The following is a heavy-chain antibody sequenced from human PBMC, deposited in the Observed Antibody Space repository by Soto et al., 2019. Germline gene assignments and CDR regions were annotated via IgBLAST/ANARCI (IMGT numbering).Heavy chain of an antibody. Sequence: ESGGGVVQPGRSLRLSCAASGFTFSSYGMHWVRQAPGKGLEWVAVIWYDGSNKYYADSVKGRFTISRDNSKNTLYLQMNSLRAEDTAVYYCARDGTTGTTRYYYYYMDVWGKGTTVTVSS. CDR2: IWYDGSNK. CDR1: GFTFSSYG. J-gene: IGHJ6*03. D-gene: IGHD1-1*01. CDR3: ARDGTTGTTRYYYYYMDV. V-gene: IGHV3-33*01.